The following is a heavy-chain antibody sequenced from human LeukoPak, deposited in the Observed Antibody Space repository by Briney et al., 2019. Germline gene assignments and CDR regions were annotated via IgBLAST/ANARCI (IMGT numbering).Heavy chain of an antibody. CDR1: GGSISSSSYY. J-gene: IGHJ4*02. CDR3: ARTYSGSYGY. Sequence: SQTLSLTCTVSGGSISSSSYYWGWLRQPPGKGLEWIGSIYYSGSTYYNPSLKSRVTISVHTSKNQFSLKLSSVTAADTAVYYCARTYSGSYGYWGQGSLVTVSS. D-gene: IGHD1-26*01. V-gene: IGHV4-39*01. CDR2: IYYSGST.